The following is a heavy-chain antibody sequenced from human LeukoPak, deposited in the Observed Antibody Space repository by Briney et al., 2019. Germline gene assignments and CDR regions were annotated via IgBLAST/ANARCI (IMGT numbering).Heavy chain of an antibody. CDR3: ARAKLGSSGWFDY. CDR2: IYYGGST. D-gene: IGHD6-19*01. J-gene: IGHJ4*02. Sequence: SETLSLTCTVSGGSISDYYWSWIRRPLGKGLEWIGCIYYGGSTNYNPSLKSRVTISVDTSKNQFSLKVGSVTAADTAVYYCARAKLGSSGWFDYWGQGTLVTVSS. CDR1: GGSISDYY. V-gene: IGHV4-59*01.